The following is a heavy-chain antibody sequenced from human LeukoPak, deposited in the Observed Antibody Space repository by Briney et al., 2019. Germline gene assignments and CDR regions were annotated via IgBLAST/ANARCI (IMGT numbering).Heavy chain of an antibody. CDR2: ISYDGSNK. D-gene: IGHD3-10*01. CDR3: ATEGLISHYFDY. J-gene: IGHJ4*02. V-gene: IGHV3-30-3*01. Sequence: GGSLRLSCAASGFTFSSYAMHWVRQAPGKGLEWVAVISYDGSNKYYADSVKGRFTISRDNSKNTLYLQMNSLRAEDTAVYYCATEGLISHYFDYWGQGTLVTVSS. CDR1: GFTFSSYA.